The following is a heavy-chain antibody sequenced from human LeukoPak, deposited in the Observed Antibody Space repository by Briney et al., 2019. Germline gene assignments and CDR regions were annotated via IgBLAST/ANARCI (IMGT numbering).Heavy chain of an antibody. CDR3: ARDRGYCSGGSCYSNDYYQYYMDV. CDR2: VIPMFGTL. V-gene: IGHV1-69*05. D-gene: IGHD2-15*01. Sequence: SVKVSCKASGGTFNTHAINWVRQAPRQGLEWMGGVIPMFGTLNYAQKFRGKITINTDESTGTVYMELSSLRSEDTAVYYCARDRGYCSGGSCYSNDYYQYYMDVWGQGTTVTVSS. CDR1: GGTFNTHA. J-gene: IGHJ6*03.